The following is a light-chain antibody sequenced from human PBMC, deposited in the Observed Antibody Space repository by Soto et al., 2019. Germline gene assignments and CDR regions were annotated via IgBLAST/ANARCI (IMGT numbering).Light chain of an antibody. CDR3: QHYTFFPLT. Sequence: KLTHSPSPRFAFVGDGVPTTSRASQSISSWLAWYQQKQRKAPKLXIFDASTLESGVPSRFSGSGSGTEFTLTISSLQPDDFTTDYCQHYTFFPLTFGGGTKVDIK. V-gene: IGKV1-5*01. CDR1: QSISSW. CDR2: DAS. J-gene: IGKJ4*01.